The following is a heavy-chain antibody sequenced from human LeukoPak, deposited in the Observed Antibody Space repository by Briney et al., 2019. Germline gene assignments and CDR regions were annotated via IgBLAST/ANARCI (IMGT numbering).Heavy chain of an antibody. CDR2: INPNSGGT. D-gene: IGHD1/OR15-1a*01. J-gene: IGHJ4*02. CDR1: GYTFTGYY. Sequence: GASVKVSCKASGYTFTGYYMHWVRQAPGQGLEWMGWINPNSGGTNYAQKFQGRVTMTRDTSISTAYMELSRLRSDDTAVYYCARFKVNKGKSRHIDYWGRGTLVTVSS. CDR3: ARFKVNKGKSRHIDY. V-gene: IGHV1-2*02.